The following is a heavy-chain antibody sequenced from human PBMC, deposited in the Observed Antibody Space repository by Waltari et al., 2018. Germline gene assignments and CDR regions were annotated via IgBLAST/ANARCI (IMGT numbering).Heavy chain of an antibody. J-gene: IGHJ4*02. CDR3: AKDYSSSWFFDY. CDR2: ISWNSGSI. V-gene: IGHV3-9*01. Sequence: EVQLVESGGGLVQPGRSLRLSCAASGFTFDDYAMHWVRQAPGKGLEWVSGISWNSGSIGYADSVKCRFTISRDNAKNSLYLQMNSLRAEDTALYYCAKDYSSSWFFDYWGQGTLVTVSS. CDR1: GFTFDDYA. D-gene: IGHD6-13*01.